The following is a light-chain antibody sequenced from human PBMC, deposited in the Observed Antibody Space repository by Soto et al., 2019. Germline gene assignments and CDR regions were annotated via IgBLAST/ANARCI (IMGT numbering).Light chain of an antibody. CDR3: QQSYSAPFT. J-gene: IGKJ3*01. V-gene: IGKV1-39*01. Sequence: DIQMTQSPSSLSASVGDSDTITCRASQSISSYLNWYQQKPGKAPNFLIYGASSLQSGVPSRFSGSGSGTDFTLTISSLQPEDFATYNCQQSYSAPFTFGPGTKVDIK. CDR1: QSISSY. CDR2: GAS.